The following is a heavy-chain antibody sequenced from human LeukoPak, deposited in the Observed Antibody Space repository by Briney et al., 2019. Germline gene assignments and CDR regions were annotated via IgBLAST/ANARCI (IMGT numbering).Heavy chain of an antibody. V-gene: IGHV1-18*01. CDR1: GYTFTSYG. CDR2: ISAYNGNT. CDR3: ARGGGYSGYDSRYYYYGMDV. D-gene: IGHD5-12*01. J-gene: IGHJ6*02. Sequence: ASVKVSCKASGYTFTSYGIIWVRQAPGQGLEWMGWISAYNGNTNYAQKLQGRVTMTTDTSTSTAYMELRSLRSDDTAVYYCARGGGYSGYDSRYYYYGMDVWGQGTTVTVSS.